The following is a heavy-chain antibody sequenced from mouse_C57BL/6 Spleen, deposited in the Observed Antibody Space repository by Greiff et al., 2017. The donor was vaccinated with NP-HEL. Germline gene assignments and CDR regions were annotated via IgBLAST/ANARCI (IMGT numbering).Heavy chain of an antibody. CDR1: GFTFSSYA. J-gene: IGHJ4*01. V-gene: IGHV5-4*03. D-gene: IGHD1-1*01. CDR2: ISDGGSYT. CDR3: ERTNYYGSSSQYYAMDY. Sequence: EVMLVESGGGLVKPGGSLKLSCAASGFTFSSYAISWVRQTPEKRLEWVATISDGGSYTYYPDNVKGRFTIFRDNAKNNRYLQMSDLNSEDTAMYYCERTNYYGSSSQYYAMDYWGQGTSVTVSS.